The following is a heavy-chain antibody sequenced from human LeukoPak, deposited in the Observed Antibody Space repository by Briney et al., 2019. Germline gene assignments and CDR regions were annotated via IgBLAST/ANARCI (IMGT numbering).Heavy chain of an antibody. CDR3: ARDMDV. CDR1: GYTFTSYD. Sequence: ASVKLSCNASGYTFTSYDINWVRQGHGQGLEWMGWMNPNSGKTGYAQKFQGRGTMTRDTSISTAYMELSSLRAEDTVVYYCARDMDVWGQGTTVTVYS. V-gene: IGHV1-8*01. J-gene: IGHJ6*02. CDR2: MNPNSGKT.